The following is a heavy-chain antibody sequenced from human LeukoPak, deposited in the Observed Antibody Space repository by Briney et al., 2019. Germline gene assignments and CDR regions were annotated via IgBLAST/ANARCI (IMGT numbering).Heavy chain of an antibody. CDR2: IYYSGST. J-gene: IGHJ4*02. Sequence: SETLSLTCTVSGGSVSSGTYYWSWIRQSPGKGLEWIGYIYYSGSTNYNPSLKSRVTISVDTSKNQFSLKLSSVTAADTAVYYCARHVWLQPFDYWGQGTLVTVSS. D-gene: IGHD3-9*01. V-gene: IGHV4-61*01. CDR3: ARHVWLQPFDY. CDR1: GGSVSSGTYY.